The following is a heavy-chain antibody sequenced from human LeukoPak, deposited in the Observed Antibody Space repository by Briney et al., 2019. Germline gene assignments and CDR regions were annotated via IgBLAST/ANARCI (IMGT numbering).Heavy chain of an antibody. V-gene: IGHV3-NL1*01. J-gene: IGHJ4*02. D-gene: IGHD3-22*01. CDR1: GFTFSSYA. Sequence: PGRSLRLSCAASGFTFSSYAMHWVRQAPGKGLEWVSVIYSGGSTYYADSVKGRFTISRDNSKNTLYLQMNSLRAEDTAVYYCATSRDYYDNNGYYPYYFDYWGQGTLVTVSS. CDR3: ATSRDYYDNNGYYPYYFDY. CDR2: IYSGGST.